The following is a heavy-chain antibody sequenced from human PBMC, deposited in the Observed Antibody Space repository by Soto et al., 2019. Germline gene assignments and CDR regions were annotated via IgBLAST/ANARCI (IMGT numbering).Heavy chain of an antibody. CDR2: INAGNGNT. CDR1: GYTFTSYA. CDR3: ASGSYLARWFDP. J-gene: IGHJ5*02. V-gene: IGHV1-3*01. D-gene: IGHD3-10*01. Sequence: VSVKVSCKASGYTFTSYAMHWVRQAPGQRLEWMGWINAGNGNTKYSQKFQGRVTITRDTSASTAYMELSSLRSEDTAVYYCASGSYLARWFDPWGQGTLVTVSS.